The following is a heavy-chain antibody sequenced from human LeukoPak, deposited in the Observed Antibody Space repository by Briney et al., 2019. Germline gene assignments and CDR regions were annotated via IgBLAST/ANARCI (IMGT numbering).Heavy chain of an antibody. CDR2: IYSGGST. Sequence: PGGSLRLSCAASGLTVSSNNMNWVRQAPGKGLEWVSVIYSGGSTYYADSVKGRFTISRDNSKNTLFLQMNSLRAEDTAVYYCAREAVTRNYFDYWGQGTLVTVSS. CDR3: AREAVTRNYFDY. D-gene: IGHD4-17*01. V-gene: IGHV3-53*01. CDR1: GLTVSSNN. J-gene: IGHJ4*02.